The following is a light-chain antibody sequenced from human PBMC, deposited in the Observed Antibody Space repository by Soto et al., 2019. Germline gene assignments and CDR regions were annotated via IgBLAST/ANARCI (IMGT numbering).Light chain of an antibody. CDR2: GAT. V-gene: IGKV3-20*01. CDR1: ESVSSSY. CDR3: QQYGSSPFT. J-gene: IGKJ3*01. Sequence: EIGLTQSPGTLSLSPGESATLSCGASESVSSSYLAWYQQKPGQAPRLLIYGATTRLRGVPDRFSGSGSGTDFTLTISRLEPEDFAVYYCQQYGSSPFTFGPGTKVDI.